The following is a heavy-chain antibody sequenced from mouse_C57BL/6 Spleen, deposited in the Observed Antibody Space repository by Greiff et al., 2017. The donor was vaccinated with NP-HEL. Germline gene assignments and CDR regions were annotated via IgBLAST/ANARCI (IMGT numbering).Heavy chain of an antibody. CDR2: IYPGSGST. D-gene: IGHD3-2*02. CDR3: ARQLRLRRDFDY. CDR1: GYTFTSYW. J-gene: IGHJ2*01. V-gene: IGHV1-55*01. Sequence: QVQLQQPGAELVKPGASVKMSCKASGYTFTSYWITWVKQRPGQGLEWIGDIYPGSGSTNYNEKFKSKATLTVDTSSSTAYMQLSSLTSEDSAVYDCARQLRLRRDFDYWGQGTTLTVSS.